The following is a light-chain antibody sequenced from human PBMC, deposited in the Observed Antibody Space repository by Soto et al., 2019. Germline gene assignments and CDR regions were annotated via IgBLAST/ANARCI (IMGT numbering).Light chain of an antibody. V-gene: IGKV3-20*01. CDR1: QSVSSNY. Sequence: EIVLTQSPGTLSVSPGERVTLSCRASQSVSSNYLAWYQQRPGQAPRLLIFGASYRATGIPDRFSGSGSGTDFTFTISRLEPEDFAVYYCQQYSNSPPEFTFGPGTKVDSK. J-gene: IGKJ3*01. CDR2: GAS. CDR3: QQYSNSPPEFT.